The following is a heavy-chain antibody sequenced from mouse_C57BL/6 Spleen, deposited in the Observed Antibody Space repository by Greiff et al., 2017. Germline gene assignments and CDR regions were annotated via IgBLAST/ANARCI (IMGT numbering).Heavy chain of an antibody. CDR1: GFTFSDYG. CDR2: ISSGSSTN. V-gene: IGHV5-17*01. CDR3: ARPPLYDGSWYFDV. D-gene: IGHD2-3*01. Sequence: EVQLVESGGGLVKPGGSLKLSCAASGFTFSDYGMHWVRQAPEKGLEWVAYISSGSSTNYYADTVKGRFTIARDNAKNTPFLQMTSLRSEDTAMYYCARPPLYDGSWYFDVWGTGTTVTVSS. J-gene: IGHJ1*03.